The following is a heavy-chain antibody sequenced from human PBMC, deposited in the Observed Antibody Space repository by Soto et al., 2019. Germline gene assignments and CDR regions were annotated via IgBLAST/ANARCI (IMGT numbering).Heavy chain of an antibody. CDR2: IYHSGST. CDR3: ARQGRYGDYYFDH. Sequence: SETLSLTCAVYGGSFSGYYWSWIRQPPGKGLEWIGYIYHSGSTNYSPSLKSRVTMSVDTSKNQFSLKLSSVTAADTAVYYCARQGRYGDYYFDHWGQGTPVTVSS. D-gene: IGHD4-17*01. CDR1: GGSFSGYY. J-gene: IGHJ4*02. V-gene: IGHV4-34*10.